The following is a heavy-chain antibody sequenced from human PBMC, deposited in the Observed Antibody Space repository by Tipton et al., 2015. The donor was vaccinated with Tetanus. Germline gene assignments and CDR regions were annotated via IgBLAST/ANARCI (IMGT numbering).Heavy chain of an antibody. J-gene: IGHJ5*02. CDR3: ARATSTGPAYNWFDP. CDR1: GGPVNSDDYY. CDR2: MYYSGTT. D-gene: IGHD2-8*02. V-gene: IGHV4-30-4*08. Sequence: TLSLTCTVSGGPVNSDDYYWTWIRQHPGKGLDWIGYMYYSGTTHYNPSLKSRVTISIDRSKNQLSLKLTSVTAADTAVYYCARATSTGPAYNWFDPWGQGTLVTVSS.